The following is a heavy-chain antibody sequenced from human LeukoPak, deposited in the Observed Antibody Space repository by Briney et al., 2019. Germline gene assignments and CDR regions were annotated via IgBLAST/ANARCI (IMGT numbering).Heavy chain of an antibody. CDR3: ATRSNYGDYVRPFDY. CDR1: GYTLTELS. CDR2: FDPEDGET. V-gene: IGHV1-24*01. J-gene: IGHJ4*02. Sequence: ASVKVSCKVSGYTLTELSTHWVRQAPGKGLEWMGGFDPEDGETIYAQKFQGRVTMTEDTSTDTAYMELSSLRSEDTAVYYCATRSNYGDYVRPFDYWGQGTLVTVSS. D-gene: IGHD4-17*01.